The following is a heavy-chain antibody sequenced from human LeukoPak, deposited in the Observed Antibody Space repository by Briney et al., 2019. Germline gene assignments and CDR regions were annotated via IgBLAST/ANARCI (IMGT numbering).Heavy chain of an antibody. Sequence: SVKVSCKASGYTFTSYGISWVRQAPGQGLEWMGGIIPIFGTANYAQKFQGRVTITADESTSTAYMELSSLRSEDTAVYYCARDWIYCSSTSCHKYYFDYWGQGTLVTVSS. D-gene: IGHD2-2*02. V-gene: IGHV1-69*13. J-gene: IGHJ4*02. CDR3: ARDWIYCSSTSCHKYYFDY. CDR1: GYTFTSYG. CDR2: IIPIFGTA.